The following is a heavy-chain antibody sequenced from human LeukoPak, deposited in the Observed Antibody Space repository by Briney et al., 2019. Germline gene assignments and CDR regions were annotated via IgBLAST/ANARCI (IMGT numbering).Heavy chain of an antibody. V-gene: IGHV3-23*01. CDR2: LSGSGAGT. D-gene: IGHD3-22*01. Sequence: PGGSLRLSCAASGFTSSSYAMSWVRQAPGRGLEWVATLSGSGAGTYYSDSVQGRFTISRDNSKNTLYLQMNSLRAEDTAVYYCASGSSGSVDYWGQGTLVTVSS. CDR3: ASGSSGSVDY. CDR1: GFTSSSYA. J-gene: IGHJ4*02.